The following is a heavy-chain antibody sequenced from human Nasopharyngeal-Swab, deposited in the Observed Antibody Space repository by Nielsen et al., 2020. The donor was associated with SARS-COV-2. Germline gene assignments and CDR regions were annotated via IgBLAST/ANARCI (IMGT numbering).Heavy chain of an antibody. Sequence: VRQAPGKGLEWVAVISYDGSNKYYADSVKGRFTISRDNSKNTLYLQMNSLRAEDTAVYYCARDQSLWFREGGKSEFDYWGQGTPVTVSS. V-gene: IGHV3-30-3*01. CDR3: ARDQSLWFREGGKSEFDY. D-gene: IGHD3-10*01. CDR2: ISYDGSNK. J-gene: IGHJ4*02.